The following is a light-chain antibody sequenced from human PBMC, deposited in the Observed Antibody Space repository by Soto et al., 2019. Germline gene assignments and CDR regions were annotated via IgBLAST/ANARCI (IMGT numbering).Light chain of an antibody. V-gene: IGKV1-6*01. CDR1: QGIGSD. CDR2: AAS. Sequence: AIQMTQSPSSLSASVGDIVTITCRASQGIGSDSGWYQQKPGKAPKLLIFAASSLQSGVPSRFSGSGSGTDFTLTISSLQPEDFATYYCLQDYNFPYTFGQGTKLEI. J-gene: IGKJ2*01. CDR3: LQDYNFPYT.